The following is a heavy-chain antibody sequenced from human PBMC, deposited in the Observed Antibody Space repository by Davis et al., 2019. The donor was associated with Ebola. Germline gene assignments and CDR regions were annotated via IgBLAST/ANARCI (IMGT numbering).Heavy chain of an antibody. CDR2: IKQDGSEK. CDR3: ARSSIAARPGYYYGMDV. CDR1: GFTFSSYG. V-gene: IGHV3-7*01. Sequence: GGSLRLSCAASGFTFSSYGMHWVRQAPGKGLEWVANIKQDGSEKYYVDSVKGRFTISRDNAKNSLYLQMNSLRAEDTAVYYCARSSIAARPGYYYGMDVWGQGTTVTVSS. J-gene: IGHJ6*02. D-gene: IGHD6-6*01.